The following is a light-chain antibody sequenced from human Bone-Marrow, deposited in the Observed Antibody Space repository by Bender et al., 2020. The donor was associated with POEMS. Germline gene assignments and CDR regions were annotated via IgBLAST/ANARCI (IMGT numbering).Light chain of an antibody. J-gene: IGLJ2*01. V-gene: IGLV2-14*03. CDR2: EVY. CDR1: SSDIGSY. Sequence: QSTLTQPASVSASPGQSITISCIGTSSDIGSYVSWYQQHPGKAPKLMIYEVYSRPSGVSNRFSGSKSGNTASLTISGLQAEDEADYYCSSYTSSSTVVFGGGTKLTVL. CDR3: SSYTSSSTVV.